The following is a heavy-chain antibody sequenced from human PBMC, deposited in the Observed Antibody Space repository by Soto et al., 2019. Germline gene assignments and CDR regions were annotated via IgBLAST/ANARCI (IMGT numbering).Heavy chain of an antibody. CDR2: IVSFAGVP. D-gene: IGHD6-13*01. V-gene: IGHV1-69*08. Sequence: QVQLVQSGAEVRNPGSSVKVSCKASGDKFSSYTISWVRQDPGQGLEWMGRIVSFAGVPSYAQIFQGRITITEDSSSSTAYMELTRLTSDDTAVYYCAREPSIAAVGIPLYSYYYMDVWGEGTAVNVSS. J-gene: IGHJ6*03. CDR3: AREPSIAAVGIPLYSYYYMDV. CDR1: GDKFSSYT.